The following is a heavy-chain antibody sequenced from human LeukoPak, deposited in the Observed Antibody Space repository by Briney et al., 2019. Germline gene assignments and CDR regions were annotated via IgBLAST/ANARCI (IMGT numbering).Heavy chain of an antibody. V-gene: IGHV3-21*01. J-gene: IGHJ3*02. Sequence: GGSLRLSCAASGFTFSSYIMNWVRQAPGKGLEWVSSISSSSSYIYYADSVKGRFTISRDNAKNSLYLQMNSLRAEDTAVYYCASDPGFYYDSSADAFDIWGQGTMVTVSS. CDR1: GFTFSSYI. D-gene: IGHD3-22*01. CDR3: ASDPGFYYDSSADAFDI. CDR2: ISSSSSYI.